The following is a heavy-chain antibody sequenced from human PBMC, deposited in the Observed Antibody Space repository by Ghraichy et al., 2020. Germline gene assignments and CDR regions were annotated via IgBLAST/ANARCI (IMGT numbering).Heavy chain of an antibody. Sequence: GGSLRLSCVASGFTLSSYSFNWVRQAPGKGLEWVSYITGSSRTKSYADSVKGRFTISRDNAKNSLYLQMNSLRDEDTAVYYCARGSKVVRFYYYDALDVWGHGTTVTVSS. CDR3: ARGSKVVRFYYYDALDV. CDR1: GFTLSSYS. CDR2: ITGSSRTK. V-gene: IGHV3-48*02. D-gene: IGHD4-23*01. J-gene: IGHJ6*02.